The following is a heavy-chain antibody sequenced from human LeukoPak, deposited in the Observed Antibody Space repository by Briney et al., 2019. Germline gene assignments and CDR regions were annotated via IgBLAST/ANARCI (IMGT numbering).Heavy chain of an antibody. CDR1: GFTFSSYA. CDR2: ISGSATST. J-gene: IGHJ4*02. Sequence: GGSLRLSCAASGFTFSSYAMSWVRQAPGKGLEWVSSISGSATSTYYADTVKGRFTISRDNSKNTLYLQMNSLRAEDTAIYYCAKDNRGYTYGTFDYWGQGTLVTVSS. V-gene: IGHV3-23*01. D-gene: IGHD5-18*01. CDR3: AKDNRGYTYGTFDY.